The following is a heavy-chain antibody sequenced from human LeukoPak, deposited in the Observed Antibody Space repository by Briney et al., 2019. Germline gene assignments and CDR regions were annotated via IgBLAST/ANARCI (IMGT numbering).Heavy chain of an antibody. CDR3: ARASGSGSYHGY. Sequence: ASVKVSCKASGYTFASYGISWVRQAPGQGLERMGWVRAYSGHTNYAQKFQGRVTMTTDTSTSTAYMELRSLRSDDTAVYYCARASGSGSYHGYWGQGTLVTVSS. J-gene: IGHJ4*02. CDR1: GYTFASYG. V-gene: IGHV1-18*01. D-gene: IGHD3-10*01. CDR2: VRAYSGHT.